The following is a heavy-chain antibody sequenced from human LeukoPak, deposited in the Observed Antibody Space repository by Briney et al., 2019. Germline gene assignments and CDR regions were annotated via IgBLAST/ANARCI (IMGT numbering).Heavy chain of an antibody. CDR2: IYYSGST. Sequence: GSLRLSCAASAFTFSSYSMNWVRQAPGKGLEWIGSIYYSGSTYYNPSLKRRVTISVDTSKKQFSLKLSSVTAADTAVYYCARISLTGYAPISGYFDYWGQGTLVTVSS. CDR3: ARISLTGYAPISGYFDY. V-gene: IGHV4-39*07. J-gene: IGHJ4*02. D-gene: IGHD3-9*01. CDR1: AFTFSSYS.